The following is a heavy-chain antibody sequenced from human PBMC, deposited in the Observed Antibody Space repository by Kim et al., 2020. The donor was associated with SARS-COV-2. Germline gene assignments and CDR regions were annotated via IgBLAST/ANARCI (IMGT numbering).Heavy chain of an antibody. Sequence: DRDTVKGRLTIYRDNSKNTLCLQMSSRRAEDTAAYFCARAFDCSGWDFGYWGQGTLVTVSS. J-gene: IGHJ4*02. CDR3: ARAFDCSGWDFGY. V-gene: IGHV3-23*01. D-gene: IGHD2-15*01.